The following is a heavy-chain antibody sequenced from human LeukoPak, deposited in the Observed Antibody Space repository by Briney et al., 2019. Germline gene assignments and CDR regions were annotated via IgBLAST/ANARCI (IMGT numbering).Heavy chain of an antibody. CDR2: IYYSGST. CDR3: ARLRGYSYGQYYFDY. V-gene: IGHV4-39*07. CDR1: GGSISSSSYY. D-gene: IGHD5-18*01. J-gene: IGHJ4*02. Sequence: SSETLSLTCTVSGGSISSSSYYWGWIRQPPGKGLEWIGSIYYSGSTYYNPSLKSRVTISVDTSKNQFSLKLSSVTAADTAVYYCARLRGYSYGQYYFDYWGQGTLVTVSS.